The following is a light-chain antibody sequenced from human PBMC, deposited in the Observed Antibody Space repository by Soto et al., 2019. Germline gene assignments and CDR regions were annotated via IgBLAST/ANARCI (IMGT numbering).Light chain of an antibody. V-gene: IGKV3-20*01. CDR2: GAS. Sequence: DIVLTQSPGTLSLSPGERAILSCRASQTVNNNYLAWYQQKPGQAPRLLIYGASSRATGIPDRFSGSGSGIEFTLTISSLQSEDFALYYCQHYNNWPTFGQGTKVDIK. CDR3: QHYNNWPT. CDR1: QTVNNNY. J-gene: IGKJ1*01.